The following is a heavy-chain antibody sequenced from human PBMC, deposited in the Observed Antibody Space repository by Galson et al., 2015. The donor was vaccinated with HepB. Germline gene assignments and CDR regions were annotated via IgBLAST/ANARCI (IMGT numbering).Heavy chain of an antibody. CDR2: IYPGDSDT. Sequence: QSGAEVKKSGESLKISCKGSGYSFTSYRIGWVRQMPGKGLEWMGIIYPGDSDTTYGPSFQGQVTISVDKSISTAYLQRSSLKASDTAMYYCARRSYGDYWFDPWGQGTLVTVSS. J-gene: IGHJ5*02. CDR1: GYSFTSYR. D-gene: IGHD4-17*01. CDR3: ARRSYGDYWFDP. V-gene: IGHV5-51*01.